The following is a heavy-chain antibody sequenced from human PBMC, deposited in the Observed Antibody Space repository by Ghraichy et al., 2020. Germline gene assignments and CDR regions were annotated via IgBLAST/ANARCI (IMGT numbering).Heavy chain of an antibody. J-gene: IGHJ4*02. CDR3: ARVLGGYRFDY. D-gene: IGHD3-16*01. V-gene: IGHV3-30-3*01. CDR2: ISNDGAKK. CDR1: GFNLAGYH. Sequence: GGSLRLSCTASGFNLAGYHMHWVRQAPGKGLEWVALISNDGAKKYYADSVNGRFTLSRDNSENTLYLQMSRLRVEDTALYFCARVLGGYRFDYWGRGTQVIVSA.